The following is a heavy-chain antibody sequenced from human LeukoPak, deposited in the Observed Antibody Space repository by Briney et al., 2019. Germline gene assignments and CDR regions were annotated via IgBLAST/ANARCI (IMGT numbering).Heavy chain of an antibody. D-gene: IGHD6-13*01. CDR2: INPNSGGT. J-gene: IGHJ6*03. CDR1: GYTFTGYY. CDR3: ARGQQLASYYYYMDV. V-gene: IGHV1-2*02. Sequence: ASVKVSCKASGYTFTGYYMHWVRQAPGQGLEWMGWINPNSGGTNYAQKFQGRVTMTRDTSISTAYMELSRLRSDDTAVYYCARGQQLASYYYYMDVWGKGTTVTVSS.